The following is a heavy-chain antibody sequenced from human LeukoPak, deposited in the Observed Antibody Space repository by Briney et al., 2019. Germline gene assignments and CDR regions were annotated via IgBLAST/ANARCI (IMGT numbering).Heavy chain of an antibody. CDR1: GFTFSSYG. Sequence: GGSLRLSCAASGFTFSSYGMNWVRQAPGKGLEWVSYISSSGSTIYYADSVKGRFTISRDNAKNPLYLQMNSLRAEDTAVYYCARGSVRVATLDYWGQGTLVTVSS. D-gene: IGHD5-12*01. CDR2: ISSSGSTI. J-gene: IGHJ4*02. CDR3: ARGSVRVATLDY. V-gene: IGHV3-48*03.